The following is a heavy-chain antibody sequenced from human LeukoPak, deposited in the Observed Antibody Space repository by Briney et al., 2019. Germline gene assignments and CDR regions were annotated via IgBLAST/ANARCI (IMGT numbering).Heavy chain of an antibody. Sequence: PGGSLRLSCAASGFSFSNYSMNWVRQAPGKGLEWISYISSSGNTLHYADSVKGRFTISRDNAKNSLSLQMNSLRDEETALYYCARDRYCSGGNCYSGFDPWGQGTLVTVSS. CDR3: ARDRYCSGGNCYSGFDP. CDR1: GFSFSNYS. CDR2: ISSSGNTL. V-gene: IGHV3-48*02. D-gene: IGHD2-15*01. J-gene: IGHJ5*02.